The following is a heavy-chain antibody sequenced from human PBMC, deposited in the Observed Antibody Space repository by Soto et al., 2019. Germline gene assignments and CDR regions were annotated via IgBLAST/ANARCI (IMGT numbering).Heavy chain of an antibody. Sequence: GGSLRLSCAASGFTFSSYSMNWVRQAPGKGLEWVSSISSSSSYIYYADSVKGRFTISRDNAKNSLYLQMNSLRAEDTAVYYCARVGRLCSSTSCHHDAFDIWGQGTMVTVSS. CDR1: GFTFSSYS. D-gene: IGHD2-2*01. CDR3: ARVGRLCSSTSCHHDAFDI. V-gene: IGHV3-21*01. J-gene: IGHJ3*02. CDR2: ISSSSSYI.